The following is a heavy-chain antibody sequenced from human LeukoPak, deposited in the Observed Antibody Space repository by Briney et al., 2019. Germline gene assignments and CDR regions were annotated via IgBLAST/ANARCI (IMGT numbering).Heavy chain of an antibody. D-gene: IGHD3-9*01. V-gene: IGHV4-34*01. CDR2: INHSGST. CDR1: GGSISSYY. J-gene: IGHJ5*02. Sequence: PSETLSLTCTVSGGSISSYYWSWIRQPPGKGLEWIGEINHSGSTNYNPSLKSRVTISVDTSKNQFSLKLSSVTAADTAVYYCARRMGYYDILTGYYRANWFGPWGQGTLVTVSS. CDR3: ARRMGYYDILTGYYRANWFGP.